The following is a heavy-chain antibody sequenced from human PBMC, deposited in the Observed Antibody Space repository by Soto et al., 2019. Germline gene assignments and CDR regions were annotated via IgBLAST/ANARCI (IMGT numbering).Heavy chain of an antibody. V-gene: IGHV3-30-3*01. CDR3: ARDYYYGSGSPGYYYYGMDV. CDR1: GFTFSSYA. J-gene: IGHJ6*02. CDR2: ISYDGSNK. D-gene: IGHD3-10*01. Sequence: GGSLGLSCAASGFTFSSYAMHWVRQAPGKGLEWVAVISYDGSNKYYADSVKGRFTVSRDNSKNTVYLQMNSLRAEDTAVYYCARDYYYGSGSPGYYYYGMDVRGQGTTFTVSS.